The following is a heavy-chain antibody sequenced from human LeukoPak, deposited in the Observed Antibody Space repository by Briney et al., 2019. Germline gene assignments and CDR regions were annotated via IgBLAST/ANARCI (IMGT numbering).Heavy chain of an antibody. Sequence: ASVKVSCKASGGTFSSYAISWVRQAPGQGLEWMGGIIPIFGTANYAQKFQGRVTITADESTSTAYMELSSLRSEDTAVYYCARDLQARATISSHCFDPWGQGTLVTVSS. J-gene: IGHJ5*02. CDR1: GGTFSSYA. D-gene: IGHD2-2*01. CDR3: ARDLQARATISSHCFDP. CDR2: IIPIFGTA. V-gene: IGHV1-69*01.